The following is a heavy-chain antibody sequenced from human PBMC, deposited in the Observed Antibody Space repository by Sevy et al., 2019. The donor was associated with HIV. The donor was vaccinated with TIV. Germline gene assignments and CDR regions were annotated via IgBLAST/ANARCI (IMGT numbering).Heavy chain of an antibody. CDR1: GFTFSSYD. Sequence: GGSLRLSCAASGFTFSSYDMSWVRQAPGKGLEWVSAISGSGGSTYYAYSVKGRFTISRDNSKNTLYLQMNSLRAEDTAVYYCAKSPPRCSGGTCSFDYWGQGTLVTVSS. J-gene: IGHJ4*02. V-gene: IGHV3-23*01. D-gene: IGHD2-15*01. CDR2: ISGSGGST. CDR3: AKSPPRCSGGTCSFDY.